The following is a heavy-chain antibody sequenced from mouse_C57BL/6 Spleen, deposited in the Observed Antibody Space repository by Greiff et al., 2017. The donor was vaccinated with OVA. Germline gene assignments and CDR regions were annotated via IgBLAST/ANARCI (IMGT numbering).Heavy chain of an antibody. J-gene: IGHJ2*01. CDR1: GYSFTSYY. Sequence: QVQLQQSGPELVKPGASVKISCKASGYSFTSYYIHWVKQRPGQGLAWIGRISPGSGNTKYNEKFKGKATLTADTSSSTAYMQLSSLTSEDSAVYYCARWGPLDYWGQGTTLTVSS. CDR2: ISPGSGNT. CDR3: ARWGPLDY. V-gene: IGHV1-66*01.